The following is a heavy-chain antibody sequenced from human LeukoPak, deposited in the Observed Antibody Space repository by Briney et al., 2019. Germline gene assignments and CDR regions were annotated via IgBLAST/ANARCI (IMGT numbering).Heavy chain of an antibody. V-gene: IGHV4-30-4*01. CDR3: ARALYCSGGNYYSGTEYFQH. J-gene: IGHJ1*01. Sequence: TQTLSLTCTVSGVSINSGDYYWRWIHQPPGKGLEWIGYIYYSGSTYYNPSLKSRVTISVDTSKNQFSLKLSSVTAADTAVYYCARALYCSGGNYYSGTEYFQHWGQGTLLTVSS. CDR2: IYYSGST. CDR1: GVSINSGDYY. D-gene: IGHD2-15*01.